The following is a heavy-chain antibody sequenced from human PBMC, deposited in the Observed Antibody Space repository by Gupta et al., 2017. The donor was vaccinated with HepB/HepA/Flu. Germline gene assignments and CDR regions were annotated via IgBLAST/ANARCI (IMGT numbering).Heavy chain of an antibody. V-gene: IGHV3-21*01. CDR1: GFTVTTYA. CDR3: ARAGFDSWSNNWFDP. J-gene: IGHJ5*02. CDR2: IDSSGNYM. D-gene: IGHD3-3*01. Sequence: QLVESGGGLVKLGGSLRLSCAASGFTVTTYAMNWVRQAPGKGLEWVSSIDSSGNYMYYADSVKGRFTISRDSANNSVYLHMNSLRAGDTAVYYCARAGFDSWSNNWFDPWGKGTLVTVSS.